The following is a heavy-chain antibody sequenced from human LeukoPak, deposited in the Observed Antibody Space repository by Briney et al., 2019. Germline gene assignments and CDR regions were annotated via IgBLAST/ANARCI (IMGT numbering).Heavy chain of an antibody. V-gene: IGHV3-21*01. J-gene: IGHJ3*02. CDR1: GFTFSSYS. CDR2: ISSSSSYI. D-gene: IGHD2-2*02. Sequence: GGSLRLSCAASGFTFSSYSMNWVRQAPGKGLEWVSSISSSSSYIYYADSVKGRFTISRDNAKNSLYLQMNSLRAEDTAVYYCAQKRDLYDAFDIWGQGTMVTVSS. CDR3: AQKRDLYDAFDI.